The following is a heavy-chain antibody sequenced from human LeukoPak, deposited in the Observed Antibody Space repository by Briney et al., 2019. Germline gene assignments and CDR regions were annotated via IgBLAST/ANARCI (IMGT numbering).Heavy chain of an antibody. D-gene: IGHD1-26*01. V-gene: IGHV3-74*01. Sequence: GGSLRLSCAASGFTFSSYWMHWVRQPTGKGLVWVSRINTDGSSTNYADSVKGRFTISRDNAKNMLSLQMNSLRAEDTAVYYCARALGGSYYPYDDWGQGTLVTVSS. CDR2: INTDGSST. CDR1: GFTFSSYW. CDR3: ARALGGSYYPYDD. J-gene: IGHJ4*02.